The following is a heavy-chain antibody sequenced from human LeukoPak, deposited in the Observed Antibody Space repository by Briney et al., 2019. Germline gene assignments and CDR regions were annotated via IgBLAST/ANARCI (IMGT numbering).Heavy chain of an antibody. V-gene: IGHV1-69*04. Sequence: GSSVKVSCKASGGTFSSYAISWVRQAPGQGLEWMGRIIPILGIANYAQKFQGRVTITADKSTSTAYMELSSLRSEDTAVYYCARVGELRTFDYWGPGTLVTVSS. J-gene: IGHJ4*02. CDR2: IIPILGIA. D-gene: IGHD4-23*01. CDR3: ARVGELRTFDY. CDR1: GGTFSSYA.